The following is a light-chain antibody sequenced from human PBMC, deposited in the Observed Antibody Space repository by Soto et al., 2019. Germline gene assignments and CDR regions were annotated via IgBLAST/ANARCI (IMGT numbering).Light chain of an antibody. Sequence: QSVLTQPPSVSGAPGQRVTISCTGSSSNIGAGYDVHWYQQLPGTAPKLLICGNSNRPSGVSDRFSGSKSGTSASLAITGLQAEDEADYYCQSYDSSLSGSVFGGGTQLTVL. CDR3: QSYDSSLSGSV. J-gene: IGLJ7*01. CDR2: GNS. V-gene: IGLV1-40*01. CDR1: SSNIGAGYD.